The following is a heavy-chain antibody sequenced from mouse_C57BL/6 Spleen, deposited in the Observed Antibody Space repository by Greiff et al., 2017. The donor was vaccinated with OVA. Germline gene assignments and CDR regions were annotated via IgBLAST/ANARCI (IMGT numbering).Heavy chain of an antibody. V-gene: IGHV7-3*01. D-gene: IGHD4-1*01. J-gene: IGHJ2*01. CDR3: ARSPGGTGDY. Sequence: EVKLVESGGGLVQPGGSLSLSCAASGFTFTDYYMSWVRQPPGKALEWLGFIRNKANGYTTEYSASVKGRFTISRDNSQSILYLQMNALRAEDSATYYCARSPGGTGDYWGQGTTLTVSS. CDR1: GFTFTDYY. CDR2: IRNKANGYTT.